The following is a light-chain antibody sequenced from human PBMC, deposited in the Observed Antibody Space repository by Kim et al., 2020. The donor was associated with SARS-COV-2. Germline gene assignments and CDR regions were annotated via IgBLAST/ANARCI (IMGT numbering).Light chain of an antibody. CDR2: AVS. J-gene: IGKJ3*01. CDR1: ESVDNN. CDR3: QQYSYWPFT. V-gene: IGKV3-15*01. Sequence: ERVMTQFPGTLSVSPGERATLSCRASESVDNNLAWYQQKPGQAPRLLIYAVSTRATGVPPRFSGSGSGTVFTLTISSLQSEDFAVYYCQQYSYWPFTFGPGTKVDIK.